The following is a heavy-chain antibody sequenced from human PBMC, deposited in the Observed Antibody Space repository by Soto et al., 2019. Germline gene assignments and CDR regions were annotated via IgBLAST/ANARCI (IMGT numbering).Heavy chain of an antibody. CDR1: GFSFSPHW. V-gene: IGHV3-7*01. CDR3: ARDGLGTFGRDY. Sequence: EVQLVESGGGLVQPGGSLRLSCGASGFSFSPHWMSWVHQAPGKGLEWVANINEGGSEKYYMDSVKGRFTLARDNARNSLYLQMNSLRVEDPAVYYCARDGLGTFGRDYWGQGTRVTVSS. CDR2: INEGGSEK. J-gene: IGHJ4*02. D-gene: IGHD3-10*01.